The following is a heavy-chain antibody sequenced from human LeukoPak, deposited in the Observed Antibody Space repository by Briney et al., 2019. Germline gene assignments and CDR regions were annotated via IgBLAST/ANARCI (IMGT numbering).Heavy chain of an antibody. V-gene: IGHV3-11*01. CDR2: ISSSGSTI. J-gene: IGHJ5*02. Sequence: GGSLRLSCAASGFTFSDYYMSWIRQAPGKGLEWVSYISSSGSTIYYADSVEGRFTISRDNAKNSLYLQTNSLRAEDTAVYYCARDPIRMGGSGSYYRGGWFDPWGQGTLVTVSS. CDR1: GFTFSDYY. D-gene: IGHD3-10*01. CDR3: ARDPIRMGGSGSYYRGGWFDP.